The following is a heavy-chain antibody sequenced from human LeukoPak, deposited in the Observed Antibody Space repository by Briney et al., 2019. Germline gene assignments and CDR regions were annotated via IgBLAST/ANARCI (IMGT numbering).Heavy chain of an antibody. J-gene: IGHJ4*02. Sequence: SETLSLTCAVYGGSFSGYYWSWIRQPPGKGLEWIGEINHSGSTNYNPSLKSRVTISVDTSKNQFSLKLSSVTAADTAVYYCAGLGDFWSGYYDYWGQGTLVTVSS. CDR1: GGSFSGYY. D-gene: IGHD3-3*01. V-gene: IGHV4-34*01. CDR2: INHSGST. CDR3: AGLGDFWSGYYDY.